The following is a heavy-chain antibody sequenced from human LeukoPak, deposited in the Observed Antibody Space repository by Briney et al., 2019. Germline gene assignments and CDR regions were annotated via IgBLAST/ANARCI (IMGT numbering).Heavy chain of an antibody. CDR2: IYYSGST. Sequence: SETLSLTCTVSGGSISSSSYYWGWIRQPPGKGLEWIGYIYYSGSTNYNPSLKSRVTISVDTSKNQFSLKLSSVTAADTAVYYCARGADSSGYYSIFYFDYWGREPWSPSPQ. CDR3: ARGADSSGYYSIFYFDY. CDR1: GGSISSSSYY. J-gene: IGHJ4*02. D-gene: IGHD3-22*01. V-gene: IGHV4-61*05.